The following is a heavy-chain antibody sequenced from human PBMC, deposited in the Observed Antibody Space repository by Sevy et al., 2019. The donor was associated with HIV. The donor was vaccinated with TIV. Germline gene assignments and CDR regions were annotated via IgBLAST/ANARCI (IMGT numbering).Heavy chain of an antibody. CDR1: GYTFDNYG. V-gene: IGHV1-18*01. CDR2: ITAYNGNT. D-gene: IGHD2-15*01. J-gene: IGHJ6*01. CDR3: ARDMGWQLLQLGMDV. Sequence: ASVKVSCKASGYTFDNYGISWVRQAPGQGLKWMGWITAYNGNTNYSQNLQGRVTMTTDTSTSTAYMEPTNLRSGDTAVYYCARDMGWQLLQLGMDVWGQGTTVTVSS.